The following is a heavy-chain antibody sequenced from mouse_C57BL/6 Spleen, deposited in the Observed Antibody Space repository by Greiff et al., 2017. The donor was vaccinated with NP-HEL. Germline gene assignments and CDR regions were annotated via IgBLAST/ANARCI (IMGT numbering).Heavy chain of an antibody. V-gene: IGHV1-76*01. J-gene: IGHJ4*01. CDR2: IYPGSGNT. CDR3: ARSYGNYPYYYAMDY. Sequence: QVQLKESGAELVRPGASVKLSCKASGYTFTDYYINWVKQRPGQGLEWIARIYPGSGNTYYNEKFKGKATLTADKSSSTAYMQLSSLTSEDSAVYFWARSYGNYPYYYAMDYWGQGTSVTVSS. D-gene: IGHD2-1*01. CDR1: GYTFTDYY.